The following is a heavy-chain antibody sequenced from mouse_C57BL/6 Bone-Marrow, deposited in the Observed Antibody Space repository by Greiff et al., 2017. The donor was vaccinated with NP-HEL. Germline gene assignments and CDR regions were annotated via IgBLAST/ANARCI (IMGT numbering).Heavy chain of an antibody. J-gene: IGHJ4*01. Sequence: LQESGTVLARPGASVKMSCKTSGYTFTSYWMHWVKQRPGPGLEWIGAIYPGNSDTSYNQKFKGKAKLTAVTSASTAYMELSSLTNEDSAVYYCTSHYYGSYYAMDYWGQGTSVPVSS. V-gene: IGHV1-5*01. D-gene: IGHD1-1*01. CDR3: TSHYYGSYYAMDY. CDR2: IYPGNSDT. CDR1: GYTFTSYW.